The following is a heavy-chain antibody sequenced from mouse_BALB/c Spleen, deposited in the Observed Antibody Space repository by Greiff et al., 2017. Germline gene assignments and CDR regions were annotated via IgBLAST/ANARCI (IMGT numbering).Heavy chain of an antibody. CDR3: AREGDYYGSSGTY. CDR2: ISTYYGNT. V-gene: IGHV1-67*01. D-gene: IGHD1-1*01. Sequence: QLQQSGPELVRPGVSVKISCKGSSYTFTDYAMHWVKQSHAKSLEWIGVISTYYGNTNYNQKFKGKATMTVDKSSSTAYMELARLTSEDSAVYYCAREGDYYGSSGTYWGQGTLVTVSA. J-gene: IGHJ3*01. CDR1: SYTFTDYA.